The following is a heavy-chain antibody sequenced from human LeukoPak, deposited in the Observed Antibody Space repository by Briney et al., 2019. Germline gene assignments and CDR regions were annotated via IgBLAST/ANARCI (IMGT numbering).Heavy chain of an antibody. CDR1: GDSIRSNNYY. CDR3: QSRFLEWLLDY. CDR2: IYDTGST. V-gene: IGHV4-39*01. J-gene: IGHJ4*02. Sequence: SATLSLTCTVSGDSIRSNNYYWGWIRQPPGKGLEWIGSIYDTGSTFYNPSLKSRVIISVDTSKNQFSLKLSSVTAADTAVYYCQSRFLEWLLDYWGQGTLVTVSS. D-gene: IGHD3-3*01.